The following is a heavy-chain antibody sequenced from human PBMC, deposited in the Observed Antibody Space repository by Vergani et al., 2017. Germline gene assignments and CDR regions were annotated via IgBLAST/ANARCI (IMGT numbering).Heavy chain of an antibody. CDR1: GDSISSGVYY. V-gene: IGHV4-31*03. J-gene: IGHJ4*02. D-gene: IGHD3-22*01. CDR2: IYSTECT. Sequence: QVQLQESGPGLVKPSQTLSLTCSVSGDSISSGVYYWNWIRQHPGKGLEWIGYIYSTECTHHNPSLRRRINMSVDTSKNQFSLKLNSVTAADTAMYYCARMGGYDEGDAFRIGYFDSWGPGILVTVSS. CDR3: ARMGGYDEGDAFRIGYFDS.